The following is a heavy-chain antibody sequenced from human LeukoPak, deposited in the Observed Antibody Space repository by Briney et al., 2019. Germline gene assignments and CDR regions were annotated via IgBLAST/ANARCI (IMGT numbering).Heavy chain of an antibody. CDR2: ISGSGGST. Sequence: GGSLRLSCAASGFTFSSYAMYWVRQAPGKGLEWVSGISGSGGSTYYADSVKGRFTISRDNSKDTVYLQMNSLRAEDTAVYYCAKTTTGYSSGRYPGWPVDYWGQGTLVTVSS. V-gene: IGHV3-23*01. CDR3: AKTTTGYSSGRYPGWPVDY. J-gene: IGHJ4*02. D-gene: IGHD6-19*01. CDR1: GFTFSSYA.